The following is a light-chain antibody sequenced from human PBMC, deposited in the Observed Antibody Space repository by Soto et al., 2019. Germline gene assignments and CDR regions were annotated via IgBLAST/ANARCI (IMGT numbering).Light chain of an antibody. CDR1: QSVSSN. J-gene: IGKJ4*01. CDR2: GAS. V-gene: IGKV3-15*01. CDR3: QQYNNWPPLT. Sequence: EIVLTQSPGTLSLSPGERATLSCRASQSVSSNLAWYQQKPGQAPRLLIYGASTRATGIPARFSGSGSGTEFTLTISSLQSEDVAVYYWQQYNNWPPLTFGGGTKVEIK.